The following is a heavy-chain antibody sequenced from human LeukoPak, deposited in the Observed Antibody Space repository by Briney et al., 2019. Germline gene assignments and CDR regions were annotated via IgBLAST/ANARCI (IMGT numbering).Heavy chain of an antibody. CDR1: GGSISSSSYY. J-gene: IGHJ6*03. V-gene: IGHV4-39*01. Sequence: SETLSLTCTVSGGSISSSSYYWGWIRQPPGKGLEWIGSIYYSGSTYYNPSLKSRVTISVDTSKNQFSLKLSSVTAADTAVYYCARQDVLMVYAPYYYYYMDVWGKGTTVTVSS. D-gene: IGHD2-8*01. CDR3: ARQDVLMVYAPYYYYYMDV. CDR2: IYYSGST.